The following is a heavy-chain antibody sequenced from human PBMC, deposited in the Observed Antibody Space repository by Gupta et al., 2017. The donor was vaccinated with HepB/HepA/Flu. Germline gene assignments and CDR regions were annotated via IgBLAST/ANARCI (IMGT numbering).Heavy chain of an antibody. D-gene: IGHD3-22*01. CDR3: AIESGVSGSSIWFGA. V-gene: IGHV3-15*01. J-gene: IGHJ5*02. Sequence: EVQLVESGGGLVKPGGSLRLSCAASGFTFSNGWMTWVRQAPGKGPEWVGRIKSRSDGGTVDYAASVKGRFTISRDDSKDTLWLQMSSLKPEDTAVYHCAIESGVSGSSIWFGAWGQGTLVTVSS. CDR1: GFTFSNGW. CDR2: IKSRSDGGTV.